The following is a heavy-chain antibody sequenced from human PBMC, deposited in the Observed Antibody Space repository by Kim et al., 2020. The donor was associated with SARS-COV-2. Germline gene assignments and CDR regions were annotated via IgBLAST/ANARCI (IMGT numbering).Heavy chain of an antibody. CDR3: AIQPGTTSWFDP. Sequence: NSHTPLKSRVTMSVNTSKNQFSLKLASVTAADPAVYYCAIQPGTTSWFDPWGQGTLVTVSS. V-gene: IGHV4-4*07. J-gene: IGHJ5*02. D-gene: IGHD1-1*01.